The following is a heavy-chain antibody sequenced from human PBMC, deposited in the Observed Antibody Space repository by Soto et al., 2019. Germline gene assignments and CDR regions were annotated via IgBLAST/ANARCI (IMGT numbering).Heavy chain of an antibody. Sequence: ESGGGLVQPWGSLRLSCAASGFTFSSYSMNWVRQAPGKGLEWVSYISSSSSTIYYADSVKGRFTISRDNAKNSLYLQMNSLRAEDTAVYYCARANYYGSPGDFDYWGQGTLVTVSS. CDR1: GFTFSSYS. J-gene: IGHJ4*02. CDR2: ISSSSSTI. CDR3: ARANYYGSPGDFDY. D-gene: IGHD3-10*01. V-gene: IGHV3-48*01.